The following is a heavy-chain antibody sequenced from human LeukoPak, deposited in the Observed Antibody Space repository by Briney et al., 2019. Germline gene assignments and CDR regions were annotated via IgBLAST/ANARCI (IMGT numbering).Heavy chain of an antibody. D-gene: IGHD6-13*01. J-gene: IGHJ4*02. CDR2: INHSGST. CDR1: GGSFSGYY. Sequence: PSETLSLTCAVYGGSFSGYYWSWIRQPPGKGLEWIGEINHSGSTNYNPSLKSRVTISVDTSKNQFSLKLSSVTAADTAVYYCARHQVEAAAGDYWGQGTLVTVSS. CDR3: ARHQVEAAAGDY. V-gene: IGHV4-34*01.